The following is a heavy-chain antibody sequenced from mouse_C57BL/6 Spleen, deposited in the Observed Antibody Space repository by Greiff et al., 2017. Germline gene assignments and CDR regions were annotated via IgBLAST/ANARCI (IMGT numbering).Heavy chain of an antibody. J-gene: IGHJ1*03. CDR3: ARSDYGSSYRWYFDV. V-gene: IGHV1-75*01. Sequence: QVQLQQSGPELVKPGASVKISCKASGYTFTDYYINWVKQRPGQGLEWIGWIFPGSGSTYYNEKFKGKATLTVDKSSSTAYMLLSSLTSEDSAVYFCARSDYGSSYRWYFDVWGTGTTVTVSS. D-gene: IGHD1-1*01. CDR2: IFPGSGST. CDR1: GYTFTDYY.